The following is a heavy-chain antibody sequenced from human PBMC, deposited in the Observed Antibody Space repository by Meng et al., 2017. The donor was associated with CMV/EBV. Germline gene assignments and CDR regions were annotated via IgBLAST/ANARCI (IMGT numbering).Heavy chain of an antibody. CDR1: GGTFSSYA. J-gene: IGHJ4*02. CDR3: AREIAAANPGSYYFDY. Sequence: SVTVSCKASGGTFSSYAISWVRQAPGQGLEWMGGIIPIFGTANYAQKFQGRVTITTDESTSTAYMELSSLRSEDTAVYYCAREIAAANPGSYYFDYWGQGTLVTVSS. V-gene: IGHV1-69*05. D-gene: IGHD6-13*01. CDR2: IIPIFGTA.